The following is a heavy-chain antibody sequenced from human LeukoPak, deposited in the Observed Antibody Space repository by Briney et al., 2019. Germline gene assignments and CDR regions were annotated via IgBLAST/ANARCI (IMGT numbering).Heavy chain of an antibody. J-gene: IGHJ4*02. CDR2: TYFRSKWKN. Sequence: SQTLSLTCAISGDSVSSNSATWNWIRQSPSRGLEWLGRTYFRSKWKNDYAVSVKSRITFNPDTSKNQFSLQLNSVTAADTAVYYCARMGRVPAAISENYWGQGTLVTVSS. CDR1: GDSVSSNSAT. CDR3: ARMGRVPAAISENY. D-gene: IGHD2-2*02. V-gene: IGHV6-1*01.